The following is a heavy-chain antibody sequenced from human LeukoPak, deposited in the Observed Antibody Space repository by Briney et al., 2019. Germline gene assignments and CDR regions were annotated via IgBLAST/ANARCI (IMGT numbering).Heavy chain of an antibody. CDR2: IFYSGTT. CDR3: ARLITIFSTKFDP. Sequence: KASETLSLTCTVSGASISSSSFYWGWIRQPPGKGLEWIGSIFYSGTTYYNPSLRSRVTISVDTSKDQFSLNLSSVTATDTAMYYCARLITIFSTKFDPWGQGTLVTVSP. D-gene: IGHD3-3*01. CDR1: GASISSSSFY. J-gene: IGHJ5*02. V-gene: IGHV4-39*01.